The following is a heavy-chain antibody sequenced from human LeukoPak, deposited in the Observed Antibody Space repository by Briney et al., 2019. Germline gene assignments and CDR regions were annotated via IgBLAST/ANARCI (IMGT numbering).Heavy chain of an antibody. CDR2: INPNSGGT. CDR3: ARERPGWELRAFDI. CDR1: GYTFTGYY. Sequence: ASVKVSCKASGYTFTGYYMHWVRQAPGQGLEWMGWINPNSGGTNYAQKFQGWVTMTRDTSISTAYMELSSLRSEDTAVYYCARERPGWELRAFDIWGQGTMVTVSS. D-gene: IGHD1-26*01. J-gene: IGHJ3*02. V-gene: IGHV1-2*04.